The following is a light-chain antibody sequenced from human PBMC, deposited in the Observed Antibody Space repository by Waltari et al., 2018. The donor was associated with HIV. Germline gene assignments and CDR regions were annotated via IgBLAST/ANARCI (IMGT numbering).Light chain of an antibody. CDR2: END. CDR3: GTWDSGLSTGGV. J-gene: IGLJ3*02. Sequence: QSVLTQPPSVSAAPGQKVTISCSGRSSNIGKNYVSWYQQLPGTAPKLLIYENDKRPSGIPDRFSGSKSGTSATLGITGLQTGDEAHYYCGTWDSGLSTGGVFGGGTKLTVL. CDR1: SSNIGKNY. V-gene: IGLV1-51*02.